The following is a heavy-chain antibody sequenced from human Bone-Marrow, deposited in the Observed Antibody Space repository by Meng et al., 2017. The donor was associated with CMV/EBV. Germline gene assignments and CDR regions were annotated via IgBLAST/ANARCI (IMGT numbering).Heavy chain of an antibody. J-gene: IGHJ6*02. CDR3: ARDNGMYGMDV. D-gene: IGHD1-14*01. CDR2: ISYDGSNK. V-gene: IGHV3-30*04. Sequence: GESLKISCAASGFTFSSYAMHWVRQAPGKGLEWVAVISYDGSNKYYADSVKGRFTISRDNSKNTPYLQMNSLRAEDTAVYYCARDNGMYGMDVWGQGTTVTVSS. CDR1: GFTFSSYA.